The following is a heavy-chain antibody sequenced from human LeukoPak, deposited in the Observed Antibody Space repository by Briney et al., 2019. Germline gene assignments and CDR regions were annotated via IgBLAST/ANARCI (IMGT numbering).Heavy chain of an antibody. Sequence: PSQTLSLTCTVSGGSISSGSYYWSWIRQPAGKGLEWIGRIYTSGSTNYNPSLKSRVTMSVDTSKNQFSLKLSSVTAADTAVYYCARSVDTAMAFDYWGQGTLVTVSS. J-gene: IGHJ4*02. CDR1: GGSISSGSYY. CDR2: IYTSGST. CDR3: ARSVDTAMAFDY. D-gene: IGHD5-18*01. V-gene: IGHV4-61*02.